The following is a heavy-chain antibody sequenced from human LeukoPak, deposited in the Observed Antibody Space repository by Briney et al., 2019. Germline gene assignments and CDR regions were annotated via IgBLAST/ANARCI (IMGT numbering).Heavy chain of an antibody. J-gene: IGHJ4*02. D-gene: IGHD2-2*01. CDR1: GFTFSSYA. V-gene: IGHV3-23*01. CDR3: ARGYCSSTSCLFDY. CDR2: ISGSGGST. Sequence: PGGSLRLSCAASGFTFSSYAMSWVRQAPGKGLEWVSAISGSGGSTYYADSVKGRFTISRDNSKNTLYLQMNSLRAEDTAVYYCARGYCSSTSCLFDYWGQGTLVTVSS.